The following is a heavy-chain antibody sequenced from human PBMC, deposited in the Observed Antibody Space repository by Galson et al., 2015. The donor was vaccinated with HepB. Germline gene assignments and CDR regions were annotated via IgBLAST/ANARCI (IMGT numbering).Heavy chain of an antibody. D-gene: IGHD3-10*01. Sequence: ETLSLTCSVSGASISAYYWTWVRQPAGKGLEWLGRFYGTGGANYNPYLKSRLHMSIDTSNHHFSLPLTSVTAADTAVYFCARASIPRGAWFDPWGQGALVIVSS. CDR3: ARASIPRGAWFDP. CDR2: FYGTGGA. CDR1: GASISAYY. V-gene: IGHV4-4*07. J-gene: IGHJ5*02.